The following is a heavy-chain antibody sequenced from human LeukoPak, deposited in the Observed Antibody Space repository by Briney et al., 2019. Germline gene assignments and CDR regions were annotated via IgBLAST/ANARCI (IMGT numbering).Heavy chain of an antibody. V-gene: IGHV3-15*01. Sequence: GGSLRLSCAASGFTFSNAWMSWVRQAAGKGLEWVGRIKSKTDGGTTDYAAPVKGRFTISRDDSKNTLYLQMNSLKTEDTAVYYCTSGYSFPAPLDYWGQGTLVTVSS. J-gene: IGHJ4*02. CDR1: GFTFSNAW. CDR2: IKSKTDGGTT. CDR3: TSGYSFPAPLDY. D-gene: IGHD5-18*01.